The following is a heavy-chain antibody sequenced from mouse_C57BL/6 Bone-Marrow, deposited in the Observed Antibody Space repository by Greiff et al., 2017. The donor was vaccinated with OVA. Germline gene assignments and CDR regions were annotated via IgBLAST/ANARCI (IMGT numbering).Heavy chain of an antibody. Sequence: VQLQQPGAELVRPGSSVKLSCKASGYTFTSYWMDWVKQRPGQGLEWIGNIYPSDSETHYNQKFKDKATLTVDKSSSTAYMQLSSLTSEDSAVYYCARSGGYYYGSSSGGFAYWGQGTLVTVSA. CDR3: ARSGGYYYGSSSGGFAY. CDR1: GYTFTSYW. J-gene: IGHJ3*01. D-gene: IGHD1-1*01. CDR2: IYPSDSET. V-gene: IGHV1-61*01.